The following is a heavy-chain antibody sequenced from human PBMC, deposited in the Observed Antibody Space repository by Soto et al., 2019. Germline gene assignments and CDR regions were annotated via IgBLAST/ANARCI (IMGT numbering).Heavy chain of an antibody. CDR1: GGSITSYY. CDR2: IYTNGDT. Sequence: PWETLSLTCTVSGGSITSYYWSWIRQPAGKGLEWIGRIYTNGDTNYNPSLKSRVTMSVDTSKNQFSLNLSSVTAAGTAVYYCARDYYGSGSRFDYWGQGTQVTVSS. D-gene: IGHD3-10*01. CDR3: ARDYYGSGSRFDY. J-gene: IGHJ4*02. V-gene: IGHV4-4*07.